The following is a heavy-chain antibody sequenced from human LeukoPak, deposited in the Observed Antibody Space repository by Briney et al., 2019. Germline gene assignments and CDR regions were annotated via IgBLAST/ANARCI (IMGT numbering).Heavy chain of an antibody. Sequence: PGGSLRLSCAASGFTFSSYAMHWVRQAPGKGLEWVAVISYDGSNKYYADSVKGRFTISRDNAKNSLYLQMNSLRAEDTAVYYCARDFGWYYFDYWGQGTLVTVSS. CDR2: ISYDGSNK. D-gene: IGHD6-19*01. V-gene: IGHV3-30*04. CDR3: ARDFGWYYFDY. CDR1: GFTFSSYA. J-gene: IGHJ4*02.